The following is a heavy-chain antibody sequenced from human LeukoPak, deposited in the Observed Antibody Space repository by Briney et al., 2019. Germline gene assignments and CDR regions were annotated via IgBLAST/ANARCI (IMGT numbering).Heavy chain of an antibody. D-gene: IGHD1-26*01. J-gene: IGHJ4*02. CDR1: GYSFTSYW. V-gene: IGHV5-51*01. Sequence: GESLKISCKGSGYSFTSYWIGWVRQMPGKGLEWMGIIYPGDSDTRYSPSFQGQVTISADKSISTAYLQWSSLKASDTAMYYCARHKGLGYSGSYYEDWGRGTLVTVSS. CDR3: ARHKGLGYSGSYYED. CDR2: IYPGDSDT.